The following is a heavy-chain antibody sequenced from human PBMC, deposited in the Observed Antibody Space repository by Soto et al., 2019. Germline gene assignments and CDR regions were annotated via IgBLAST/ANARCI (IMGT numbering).Heavy chain of an antibody. CDR1: GGTFSNYP. D-gene: IGHD5-12*01. CDR3: ARGNHRWLQLWYFDL. J-gene: IGHJ2*01. Sequence: QVQLVQSGAEVKKPGSSVKVSCKASGGTFSNYPISWVRQAPGQGLEWMGGIIPIFGTVNYAQKFQGRVTIHADESTSTASMELSSLRSEDTAVYYCARGNHRWLQLWYFDLWGRGTLVTVSS. CDR2: IIPIFGTV. V-gene: IGHV1-69*12.